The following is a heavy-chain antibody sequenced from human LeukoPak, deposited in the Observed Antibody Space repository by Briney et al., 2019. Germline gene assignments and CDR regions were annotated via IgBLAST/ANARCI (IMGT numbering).Heavy chain of an antibody. Sequence: GGSLRLSCAASGFTFSSYAMSWVRQAPGKGLEWVAVMSYDGSIKYYADSVKGRFTISRDNSKDTLFLQMDSLRVEDTAVYYCARRDPFDYWGQGTMVTVSS. V-gene: IGHV3-30*14. CDR1: GFTFSSYA. J-gene: IGHJ4*02. CDR3: ARRDPFDY. CDR2: MSYDGSIK.